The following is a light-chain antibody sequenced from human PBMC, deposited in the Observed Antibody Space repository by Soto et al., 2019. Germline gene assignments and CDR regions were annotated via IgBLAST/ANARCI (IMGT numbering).Light chain of an antibody. CDR2: GAS. V-gene: IGKV3D-20*02. Sequence: PGAIVTLSCRASQSVSSSYLTWYQQKPGQAPRLLIYGASTRATGIPARFSGSGSGTDFTLTISSLEPEDFAVYYCQQRFNWQVTFGQGTLLEIK. CDR3: QQRFNWQVT. J-gene: IGKJ5*01. CDR1: QSVSSSY.